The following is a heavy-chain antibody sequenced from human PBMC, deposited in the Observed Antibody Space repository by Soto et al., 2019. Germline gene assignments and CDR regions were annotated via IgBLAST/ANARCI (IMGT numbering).Heavy chain of an antibody. D-gene: IGHD3-22*01. CDR2: IIPIFGTA. CDR1: GGTFSSYA. V-gene: IGHV1-69*13. J-gene: IGHJ4*02. Sequence: ASVKVSCKASGGTFSSYAISWVRQAPGQGLEWMGGIIPIFGTANYAQKFQGRVTITADESTSTAYMELSSLRSEDTAVYYCARGSDYYDSSGSLGYWGQGTLVNVSS. CDR3: ARGSDYYDSSGSLGY.